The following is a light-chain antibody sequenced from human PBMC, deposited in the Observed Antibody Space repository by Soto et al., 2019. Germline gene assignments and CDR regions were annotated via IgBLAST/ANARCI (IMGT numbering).Light chain of an antibody. J-gene: IGKJ4*01. CDR1: QSVLYSSNDKNY. Sequence: DIVMTQSPDSLAVSLGERATINCKSSQSVLYSSNDKNYLAWYQHKAGQPPKLLISWASTRESGVPDRFSGSGSGTDFTLTISSLQAEDVAVYYCQQYYTTPQALTFSGGTKVEIK. CDR2: WAS. V-gene: IGKV4-1*01. CDR3: QQYYTTPQALT.